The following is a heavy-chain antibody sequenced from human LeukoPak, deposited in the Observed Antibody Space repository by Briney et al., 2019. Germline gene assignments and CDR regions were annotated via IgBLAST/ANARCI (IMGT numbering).Heavy chain of an antibody. CDR3: ASAYYYDSSGYYVFGDY. J-gene: IGHJ4*02. D-gene: IGHD3-22*01. CDR2: ISYDGSNK. CDR1: GFTFSNYA. V-gene: IGHV3-30*04. Sequence: GRSLRLSCAASGFTFSNYAMHWVRQAPGRGLEWVALISYDGSNKYYADSMKGRFTISRDNSKNTLYLQFNSLRAEDTAVYYCASAYYYDSSGYYVFGDYWGQGTLVTVSS.